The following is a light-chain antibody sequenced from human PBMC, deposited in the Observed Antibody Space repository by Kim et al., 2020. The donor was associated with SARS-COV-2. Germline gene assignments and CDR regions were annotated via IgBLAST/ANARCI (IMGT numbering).Light chain of an antibody. CDR3: QQYHTQST. V-gene: IGKV1-5*03. CDR2: QAS. J-gene: IGKJ1*01. CDR1: ESISIW. Sequence: SASIGDTVTITCRASESISIWLAWYQQKPGKAPKLLIHQASNLQTGVPSRFSGSRSGTEFTLTINRLQSSDFADYYCQQYHTQSTFGPGTKVDIK.